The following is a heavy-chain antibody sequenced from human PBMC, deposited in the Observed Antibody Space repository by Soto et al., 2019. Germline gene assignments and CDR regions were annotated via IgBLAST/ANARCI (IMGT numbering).Heavy chain of an antibody. J-gene: IGHJ6*02. Sequence: QVQLVESGGGVVQPGRSLRLSCAASGFTFSSYGMHWVRQAPGKGLEWVAVIWYDGSNKYYADSVKGRFTISRDNSKNMLYLQMNSLRAEDTAVYYCAREHQYYDILTGYWEYYYGMDVWGQGTTVTVSS. D-gene: IGHD3-9*01. CDR3: AREHQYYDILTGYWEYYYGMDV. CDR2: IWYDGSNK. CDR1: GFTFSSYG. V-gene: IGHV3-33*01.